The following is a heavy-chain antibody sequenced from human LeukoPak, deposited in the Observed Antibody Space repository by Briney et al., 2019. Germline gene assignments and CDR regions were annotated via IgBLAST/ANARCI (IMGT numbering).Heavy chain of an antibody. D-gene: IGHD3-10*01. CDR1: GGSISNYY. CDR2: IYTSGST. Sequence: PSETLSLTCTVSGGSISNYYWSWTRQPPGKGLGWIGRIYTSGSTNYNPSLKSRVTISVDTSKNQFSLKLSSVTAADTAVYYCARVSWFGELAQYYYYYYMDVWGKGTTVTISS. J-gene: IGHJ6*03. V-gene: IGHV4-4*08. CDR3: ARVSWFGELAQYYYYYYMDV.